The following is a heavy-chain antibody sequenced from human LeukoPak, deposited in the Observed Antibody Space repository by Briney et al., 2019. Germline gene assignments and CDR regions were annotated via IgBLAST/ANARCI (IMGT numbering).Heavy chain of an antibody. V-gene: IGHV3-30*18. J-gene: IGHJ6*04. CDR2: ISYDGSNK. D-gene: IGHD1-1*01. CDR3: AKDGRGGMDV. CDR1: GFTFSSNG. Sequence: PGRSLRLSCAASGFTFSSNGMHWVRQAPGKGLEWVAVISYDGSNKYYADSVKGRFTISRDNSKNTLYLQMNSLRAEDTAVYYCAKDGRGGMDVWGKGTTVAVSS.